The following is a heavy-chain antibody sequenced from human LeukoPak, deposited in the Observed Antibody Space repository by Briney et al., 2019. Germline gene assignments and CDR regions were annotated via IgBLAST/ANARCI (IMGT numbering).Heavy chain of an antibody. CDR1: GFTVSDNY. J-gene: IGHJ4*02. D-gene: IGHD4-23*01. V-gene: IGHV3-53*01. CDR3: ARAAGGGGNRFDY. CDR2: IYSGGST. Sequence: PGGSLRLSCAASGFTVSDNYMSWVRQAPGKGLGGVSVIYSGGSTYYADSVKGRFSISRDNSKNTLCLQMNSLRAEDTAVYYCARAAGGGGNRFDYWGQGTLVTVSS.